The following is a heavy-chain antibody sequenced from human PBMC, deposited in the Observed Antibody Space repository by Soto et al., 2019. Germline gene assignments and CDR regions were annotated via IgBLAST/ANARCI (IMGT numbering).Heavy chain of an antibody. CDR1: GGSVSSGSYY. J-gene: IGHJ5*02. CDR2: IYYSGST. Sequence: KPSRPLSITFTVSGGSVSSGSYYWSWIRQPPGKGLEWIGYIYYSGSTNYNPSLKSRVTISVDTSKNQFSLKLSSVTAADTAVYYCAREGYYCDEPIDHIRFYPWGQGTLVTVSS. V-gene: IGHV4-61*01. D-gene: IGHD4-17*01. CDR3: AREGYYCDEPIDHIRFYP.